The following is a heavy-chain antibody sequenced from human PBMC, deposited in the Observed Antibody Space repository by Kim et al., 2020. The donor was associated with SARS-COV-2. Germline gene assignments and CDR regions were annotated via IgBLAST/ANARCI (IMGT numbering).Heavy chain of an antibody. D-gene: IGHD3-10*01. Sequence: GGSLRLSCAASGFTFGSYWMSWVRQAPGKGLEWVSSIKRGGSDKYYVDSVKGRFTISRDNAKNSLYLQMNSLRAEDTAVYYCARDRSMVRGIDAFDIWGQGTTVTVSS. CDR2: IKRGGSDK. V-gene: IGHV3-7*03. J-gene: IGHJ3*02. CDR1: GFTFGSYW. CDR3: ARDRSMVRGIDAFDI.